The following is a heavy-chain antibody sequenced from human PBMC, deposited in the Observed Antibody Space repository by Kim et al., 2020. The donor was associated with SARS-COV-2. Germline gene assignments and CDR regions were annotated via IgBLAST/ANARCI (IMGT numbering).Heavy chain of an antibody. Sequence: ASVKVSCKASGYTFNRYYIHWVRQAPGQGLEWIGIINPISGSTASAQRFQGRVTLTRDSSTSTAYMELSSLSSEDTAIYSCARVLDSGYDYEHYYYVMDVWGQGTTVTVSS. J-gene: IGHJ6*02. CDR2: INPISGST. CDR1: GYTFNRYY. D-gene: IGHD5-12*01. CDR3: ARVLDSGYDYEHYYYVMDV. V-gene: IGHV1-46*02.